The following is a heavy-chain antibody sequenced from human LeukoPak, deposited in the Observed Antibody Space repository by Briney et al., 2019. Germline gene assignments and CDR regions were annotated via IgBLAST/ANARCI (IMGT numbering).Heavy chain of an antibody. Sequence: ASVKVSCKASGYTFTGYYMHWVRQAPGQGLEWMGWINPNSGGTNYAQKFQGRVTMTRDTSISTAYMELSRLRSDDTAVYYCAGTRSGDYVWGSYRPLDYWGQGTLVTVSS. V-gene: IGHV1-2*02. J-gene: IGHJ4*02. CDR1: GYTFTGYY. CDR3: AGTRSGDYVWGSYRPLDY. CDR2: INPNSGGT. D-gene: IGHD3-16*02.